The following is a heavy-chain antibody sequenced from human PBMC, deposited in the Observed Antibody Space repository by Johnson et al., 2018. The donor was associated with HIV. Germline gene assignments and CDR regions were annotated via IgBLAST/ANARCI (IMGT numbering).Heavy chain of an antibody. V-gene: IGHV3-30-3*01. CDR3: AREGYDSSGYSDAFDI. CDR2: ISYDGTNK. J-gene: IGHJ3*02. Sequence: QVQLVESGGGVVQPGRSLRLSCAASGFTFSSYAMHWVRQAPGKGLEWVALISYDGTNKYYADSVKGRFTISRDNSKNTLYLQMNSLRAEDTAVYYCAREGYDSSGYSDAFDIWGQGTMVTVSS. CDR1: GFTFSSYA. D-gene: IGHD3-22*01.